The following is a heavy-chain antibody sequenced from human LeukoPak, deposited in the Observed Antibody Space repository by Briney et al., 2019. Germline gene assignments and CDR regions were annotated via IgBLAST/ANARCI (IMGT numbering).Heavy chain of an antibody. V-gene: IGHV4-39*07. Sequence: GTLSLTCTGSGCTISSSSYYWVWMRQPPGKALVWIISIYYSGSIYYNPSIKSRVTISVDTSNNQFSLNLRSVSAADTAVYYCARRSYNSPFRYWGQGTPVTVSS. D-gene: IGHD5-24*01. J-gene: IGHJ4*02. CDR1: GCTISSSSYY. CDR2: IYYSGSI. CDR3: ARRSYNSPFRY.